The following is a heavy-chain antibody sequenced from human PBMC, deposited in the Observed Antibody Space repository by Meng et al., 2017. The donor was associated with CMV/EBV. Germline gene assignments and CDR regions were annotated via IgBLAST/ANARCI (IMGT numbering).Heavy chain of an antibody. V-gene: IGHV3-7*01. J-gene: IGHJ6*02. D-gene: IGHD3-3*01. CDR3: ARDSRDYDFWSGRRRYYYYGMDV. CDR1: GFTFINYW. Sequence: GESLKISCAASGFTFINYWMSWVRQAPGKGLEWVANIKQDGSEKHYVDSVKGRFTISRDNAKNSVFLQMNSLRVEDTAVYYCARDSRDYDFWSGRRRYYYYGMDVWGQGTTVTVSS. CDR2: IKQDGSEK.